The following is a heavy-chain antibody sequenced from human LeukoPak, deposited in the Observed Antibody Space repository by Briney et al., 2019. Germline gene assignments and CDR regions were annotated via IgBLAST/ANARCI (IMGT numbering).Heavy chain of an antibody. Sequence: ASVKVSCKASGYTFTGYYMHWVRQAPGQGLECMGWINPDSGGTNYAQNFQGRVTMTRDTSISTAYMDLSGLRSDDTAVYYCARGSTIAGPYYYYYYMDVWAKGTTVTVSS. CDR1: GYTFTGYY. D-gene: IGHD6-13*01. CDR3: ARGSTIAGPYYYYYYMDV. V-gene: IGHV1-2*02. J-gene: IGHJ6*03. CDR2: INPDSGGT.